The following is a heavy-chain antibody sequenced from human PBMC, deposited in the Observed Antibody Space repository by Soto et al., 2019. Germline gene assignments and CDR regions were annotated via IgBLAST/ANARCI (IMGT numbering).Heavy chain of an antibody. V-gene: IGHV1-18*01. CDR1: GYTFTTYG. J-gene: IGHJ4*02. CDR2: IGTYNGKT. D-gene: IGHD2-21*01. CDR3: ARDGRNPNCDGVECYYQYFDN. Sequence: QVQLVQSGTEVKNPGASVKVSCKASGYTFTTYGFNWVRQAPGQGLEWMGWIGTYNGKTKYAQKVQGRVTLTTDTSTSTAYMELRSLRSDDTAMYYCARDGRNPNCDGVECYYQYFDNWGQGTLVTVSS.